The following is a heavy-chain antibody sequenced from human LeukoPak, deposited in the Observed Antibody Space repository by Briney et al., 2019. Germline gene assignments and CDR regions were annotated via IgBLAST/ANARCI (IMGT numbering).Heavy chain of an antibody. CDR2: IYYTGSS. V-gene: IGHV4-39*07. CDR3: ARENYCTNGVCWAFDP. J-gene: IGHJ5*02. D-gene: IGHD2-8*01. Sequence: SETLSLTCTVSGGSISSSDYYWGWIRQPPGKCLEWIGNIYYTGSSSYNSSLKSRVTISVDTSKNQFSLQLSSVTAADTAVYYCARENYCTNGVCWAFDPWGQGTLVTVSS. CDR1: GGSISSSDYY.